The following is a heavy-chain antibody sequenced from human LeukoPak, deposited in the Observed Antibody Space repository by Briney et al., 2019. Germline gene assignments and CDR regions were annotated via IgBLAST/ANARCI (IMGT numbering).Heavy chain of an antibody. V-gene: IGHV1-46*01. Sequence: GAAVKVSCKASGYTFTTYNIHWVRQAPGQGLEWMGIINPSGGSTSYAQKFQGRVTMTRDTSTSTVFTELGSLRSEDTVVYYCARTQRGSFPFDYWGQGTLVTVSS. CDR3: ARTQRGSFPFDY. CDR1: GYTFTTYN. J-gene: IGHJ4*02. CDR2: INPSGGST. D-gene: IGHD1-26*01.